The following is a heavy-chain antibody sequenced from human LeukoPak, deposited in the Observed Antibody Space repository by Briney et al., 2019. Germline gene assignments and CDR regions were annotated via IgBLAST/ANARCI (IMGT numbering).Heavy chain of an antibody. D-gene: IGHD1-1*01. V-gene: IGHV4-34*01. CDR2: INHSGST. CDR1: GGSFSGYY. J-gene: IGHJ6*03. CDR3: ARGRSSRYSHQGYYYYMDV. Sequence: PSETLSLTCAVYGGSFSGYYWSWIRQPPGKGLEWIGEINHSGSTNYNPSLKSRVTISVDTSKNQSSLKLSSVTAADTAVYYCARGRSSRYSHQGYYYYMDVWGKGTTVTVSS.